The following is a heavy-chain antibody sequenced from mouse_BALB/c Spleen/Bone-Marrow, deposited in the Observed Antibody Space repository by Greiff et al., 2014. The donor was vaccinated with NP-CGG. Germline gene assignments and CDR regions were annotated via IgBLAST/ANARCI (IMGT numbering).Heavy chain of an antibody. Sequence: VQLQQSGGGFVAPGESLKLSCESNEYEFPSHDMSWGRKTLGKRLELVAAINSDGGSTYYPDTMERRFIISRDNTKKTLYLQMSSLRSEDTALYYCARHGGYDPFAYWGQGTLVTVSA. V-gene: IGHV5-2*01. CDR2: INSDGGST. D-gene: IGHD2-2*01. J-gene: IGHJ3*01. CDR3: ARHGGYDPFAY. CDR1: EYEFPSHD.